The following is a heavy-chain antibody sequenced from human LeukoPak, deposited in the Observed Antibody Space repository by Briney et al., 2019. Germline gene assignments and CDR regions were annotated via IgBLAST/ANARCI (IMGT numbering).Heavy chain of an antibody. V-gene: IGHV1-18*01. J-gene: IGHJ4*02. CDR3: ARHNGYSFEYSFDY. CDR2: ISAYNGNT. D-gene: IGHD6-13*01. CDR1: GYTFTSYG. Sequence: LRASVKVSCKASGYTFTSYGISWVRQAPGQGLEWMGWISAYNGNTNYAQKLQGRVTMTTDTSTSTAYMELRSLRSDDTAVYYCARHNGYSFEYSFDYWGQGTLVTVSS.